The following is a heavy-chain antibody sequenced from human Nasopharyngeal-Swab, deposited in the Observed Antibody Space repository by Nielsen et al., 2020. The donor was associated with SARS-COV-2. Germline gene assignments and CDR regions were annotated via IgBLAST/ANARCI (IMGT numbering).Heavy chain of an antibody. CDR2: VSHGGGT. Sequence: RQPPGKGLEWIGEVSHGGGTNYNPALPSRVTISVATSNHPCRLNLGSVTAADTAVYYCARVLMGSRASDHRGTGTLVPFSS. CDR3: ARVLMGSRASDH. D-gene: IGHD2/OR15-2a*01. V-gene: IGHV4-34*01. J-gene: IGHJ4*01.